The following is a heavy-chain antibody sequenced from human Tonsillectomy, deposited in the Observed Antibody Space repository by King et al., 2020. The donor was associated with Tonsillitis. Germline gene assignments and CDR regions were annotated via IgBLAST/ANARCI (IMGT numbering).Heavy chain of an antibody. D-gene: IGHD3-22*01. Sequence: VQLVESGGGLVKPGGSLRLSCATSGLTFTNYDMNWVRQAPGRGLVGVSSITTATDYIYYADSVKGRFTVPRDNAKNSLYLQMNSLSTEDTAVYYCAKDKGADYYDSSRDAFDSWGQGTMVTVSS. CDR1: GLTFTNYD. CDR3: AKDKGADYYDSSRDAFDS. CDR2: ITTATDYI. V-gene: IGHV3-21*01. J-gene: IGHJ3*02.